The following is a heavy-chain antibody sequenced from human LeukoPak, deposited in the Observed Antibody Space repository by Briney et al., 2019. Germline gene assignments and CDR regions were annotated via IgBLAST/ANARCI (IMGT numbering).Heavy chain of an antibody. J-gene: IGHJ4*02. Sequence: GGSLRLSCAASGFTFSDYYMSWIRQAPGKGLEWVSYISSSGSTIYYADSVKGRFTISRDNAKNSLYLQMSSLRAEDTAVYYCTTDRRFLYYFDYWGQGTLVTVSS. CDR2: ISSSGSTI. V-gene: IGHV3-11*01. D-gene: IGHD3-3*01. CDR1: GFTFSDYY. CDR3: TTDRRFLYYFDY.